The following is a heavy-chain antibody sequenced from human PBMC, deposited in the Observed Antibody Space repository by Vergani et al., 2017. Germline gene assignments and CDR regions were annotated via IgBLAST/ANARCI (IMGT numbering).Heavy chain of an antibody. Sequence: EVQLVQSGSEVKKPGESLKISCQISGYSFTNYWIGWARQMPGKGLEWMGIIHPADSDTRYSPSFQGQVTISVDQSNSTAYLQRSSLRASDSAMYYCARLYGRDSSGSKYFDYWGQGTLVTVSS. D-gene: IGHD3-22*01. CDR3: ARLYGRDSSGSKYFDY. CDR1: GYSFTNYW. J-gene: IGHJ4*02. CDR2: IHPADSDT. V-gene: IGHV5-51*01.